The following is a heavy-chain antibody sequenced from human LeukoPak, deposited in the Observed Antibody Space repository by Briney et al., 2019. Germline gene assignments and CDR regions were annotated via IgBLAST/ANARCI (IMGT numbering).Heavy chain of an antibody. CDR2: ISNDGSRK. CDR3: ARDSAWNYFDY. Sequence: PGGSLRLSCAPSGFTFSRHGMHWVRQAPGKGLEWVAIISNDGSRKYYGHSVEGRFTISRDNSKNTLYLQMDSLRAEDTAVYYCARDSAWNYFDYWGQGTLVTVSS. CDR1: GFTFSRHG. V-gene: IGHV3-30*03. J-gene: IGHJ4*02. D-gene: IGHD1-26*01.